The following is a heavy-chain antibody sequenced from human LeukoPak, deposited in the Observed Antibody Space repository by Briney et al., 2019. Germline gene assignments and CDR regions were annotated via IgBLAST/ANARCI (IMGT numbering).Heavy chain of an antibody. CDR1: CGSISTGDYY. J-gene: IGHJ4*02. CDR3: ARDPVYGSGTF. Sequence: SETLSLTCTVACGSISTGDYYWSWIRQPPGKGLEWIGYIYYSGTTYYNPSLKGRISFSMQTSKNQFSLNLRSVTDADTAVYYCARDPVYGSGTFWGQGTLVTASS. D-gene: IGHD3-10*01. CDR2: IYYSGTT. V-gene: IGHV4-30-4*01.